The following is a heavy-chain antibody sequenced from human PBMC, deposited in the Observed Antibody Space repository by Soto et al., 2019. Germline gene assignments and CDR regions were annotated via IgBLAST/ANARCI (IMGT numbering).Heavy chain of an antibody. V-gene: IGHV4-59*01. CDR3: ARVTNSFSYYYMDV. CDR2: IYYSGST. D-gene: IGHD1-7*01. Sequence: SETLSLTCTVSGGSISSYYWSWIRQPPGKGLEWIGYIYYSGSTNYNPSLKSRVTISVDTSKNQFSLKLSSVTAADTAVYYCARVTNSFSYYYMDVWGKGTTVTVSS. J-gene: IGHJ6*03. CDR1: GGSISSYY.